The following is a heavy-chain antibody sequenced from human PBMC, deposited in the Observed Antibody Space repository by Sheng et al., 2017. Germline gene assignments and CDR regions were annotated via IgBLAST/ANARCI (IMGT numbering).Heavy chain of an antibody. J-gene: IGHJ4*02. V-gene: IGHV3-23*04. Sequence: EVQLVESGGGLVQPGGTLRLSCAASGFTFSSYGMSWVRQAPGKGLEWVSAISGSGGSTYYADSVKGRFTISRDNSKNTLYLQMNSLRAEDTAVYYCAKDQGSGFLEWFPNYFDYWGQGTLVTVSS. CDR3: AKDQGSGFLEWFPNYFDY. CDR1: GFTFSSYG. CDR2: ISGSGGST. D-gene: IGHD3-3*01.